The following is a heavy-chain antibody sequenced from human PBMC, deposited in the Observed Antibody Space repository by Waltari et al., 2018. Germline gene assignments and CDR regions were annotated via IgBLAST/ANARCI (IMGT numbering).Heavy chain of an antibody. V-gene: IGHV3-53*01. J-gene: IGHJ4*02. CDR3: AKGLVGSTTAFEY. Sequence: EVQLVESGGGLMQPGGSLSLSCTASEFTVRRGYMTWVRQAPGKGLEWLSTVYSSGATYYAESVTGRFTMSRDNSRNMLSLQMNNLRPEDTALYYCAKGLVGSTTAFEYWGQGTLVTVSS. D-gene: IGHD1-26*01. CDR1: EFTVRRGY. CDR2: VYSSGAT.